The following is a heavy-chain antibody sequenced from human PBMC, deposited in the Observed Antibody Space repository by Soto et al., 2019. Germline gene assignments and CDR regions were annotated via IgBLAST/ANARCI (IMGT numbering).Heavy chain of an antibody. V-gene: IGHV2-5*02. D-gene: IGHD3-9*01. CDR1: GFSLSTTGVG. J-gene: IGHJ5*02. Sequence: QITLKESGPTLVKPTQTLTLTCTFSGFSLSTTGVGVGWIRQPPGKALEWLALIYWDDDKRYSPSLKSRLTITKDTSXTQTVXXMTNMDPVDTATYYCAHRRGYDILTCYSRLNWFDPWGQGTLVTVSS. CDR2: IYWDDDK. CDR3: AHRRGYDILTCYSRLNWFDP.